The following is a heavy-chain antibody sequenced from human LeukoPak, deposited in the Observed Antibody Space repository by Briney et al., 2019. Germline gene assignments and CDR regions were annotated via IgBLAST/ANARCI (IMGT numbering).Heavy chain of an antibody. V-gene: IGHV3-21*01. CDR1: GFTFSSYS. CDR3: ARVSAVVVPPRGDYYGMDV. D-gene: IGHD2-2*01. Sequence: GGSLRLSCAASGFTFSSYSMNWVRQAPGNGLEWVSSISSSSSYIYYADSAKGRFTISRDNAKNSLYLQMNSLRAEDTAVYYCARVSAVVVPPRGDYYGMDVWGQGTTVTVSS. J-gene: IGHJ6*02. CDR2: ISSSSSYI.